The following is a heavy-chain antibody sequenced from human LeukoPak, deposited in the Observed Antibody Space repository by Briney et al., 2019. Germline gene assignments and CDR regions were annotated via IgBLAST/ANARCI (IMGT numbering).Heavy chain of an antibody. CDR1: GYTFTDYY. J-gene: IGHJ4*02. V-gene: IGHV1-69-2*01. Sequence: GATVKISCKVSGYTFTDYYMHWVQQAPGKGLEWMGLVDPEDGETIYAEKFQGRVTITADTSTDTAYMELSSLRSEDTAVYYCATVSGPYDSSVYYSSDYWGQGTLVTVSS. CDR2: VDPEDGET. CDR3: ATVSGPYDSSVYYSSDY. D-gene: IGHD3-22*01.